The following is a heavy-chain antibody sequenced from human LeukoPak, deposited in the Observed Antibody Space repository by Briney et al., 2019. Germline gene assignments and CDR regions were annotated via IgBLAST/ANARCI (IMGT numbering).Heavy chain of an antibody. CDR2: INPNSGGT. Sequence: ASETVSHKPSVYSFTGYCKHWLCLAPAPGLEGMGRINPNSGGTNYAQKFQGRVTMTRDTSISTAYMELSRLRSDDTAVYYCARGYDYYDSSGTFYYWGQGTLVTVSS. V-gene: IGHV1-2*06. D-gene: IGHD3-22*01. CDR1: VYSFTGYC. CDR3: ARGYDYYDSSGTFYY. J-gene: IGHJ4*02.